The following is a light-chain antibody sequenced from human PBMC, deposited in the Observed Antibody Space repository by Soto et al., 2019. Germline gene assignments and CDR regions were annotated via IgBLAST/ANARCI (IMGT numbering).Light chain of an antibody. CDR1: QSLLSDSNRKNF. J-gene: IGKJ2*01. CDR3: QQFYETPRP. V-gene: IGKV4-1*01. CDR2: WAS. Sequence: DIVMTQSPDSLAVSLGERATINCESSQSLLSDSNRKNFVAWYQQKPGQPPKLLIYWASTRESGVPDRFSGSGSATYFTLSISSLQAEDVAVYYCQQFYETPRPFPQGTKLEI.